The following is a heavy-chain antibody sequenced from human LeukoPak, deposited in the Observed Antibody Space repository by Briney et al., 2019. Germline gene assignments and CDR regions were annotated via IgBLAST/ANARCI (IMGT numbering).Heavy chain of an antibody. Sequence: PSETLSLTCAVYGGSFSSYYWSWIRQPPGKGLEWIGEINHSGSTNYNPSLKSRVTISVDTSKNQFSLELSSVTAADTAVYYCARDLGYSYALLGWYFDLWGRGTLVTVSS. V-gene: IGHV4-34*01. J-gene: IGHJ2*01. CDR1: GGSFSSYY. D-gene: IGHD5-18*01. CDR3: ARDLGYSYALLGWYFDL. CDR2: INHSGST.